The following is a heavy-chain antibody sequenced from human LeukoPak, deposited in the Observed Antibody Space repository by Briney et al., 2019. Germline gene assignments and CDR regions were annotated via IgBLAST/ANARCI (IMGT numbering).Heavy chain of an antibody. CDR1: GDSVSSGSYF. J-gene: IGHJ5*02. CDR2: ISYSGST. V-gene: IGHV4-61*01. CDR3: VKMAEWFDP. Sequence: SETLSLTCTVSGDSVSSGSYFWSWIRQPPGKGLEWIGYISYSGSTSYNSSLKSRVTISVDTSKNQFSLKLSSMTAADTAVYFCVKMAEWFDPWGQGTLVIVSS. D-gene: IGHD5-24*01.